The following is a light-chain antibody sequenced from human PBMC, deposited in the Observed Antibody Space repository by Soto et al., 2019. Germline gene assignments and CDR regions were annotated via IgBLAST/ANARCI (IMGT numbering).Light chain of an antibody. CDR1: QSISSW. J-gene: IGKJ1*01. CDR3: QQYNSYPWT. Sequence: DIHLTQSPSFLSASVGDRVTITCRASQSISSWLAWYQQKPGKAPKLLIYKASSLESGVPSRFSGSGSGTEFTLTISSLQPDDFATYYCQQYNSYPWTFGQGTKV. V-gene: IGKV1-5*03. CDR2: KAS.